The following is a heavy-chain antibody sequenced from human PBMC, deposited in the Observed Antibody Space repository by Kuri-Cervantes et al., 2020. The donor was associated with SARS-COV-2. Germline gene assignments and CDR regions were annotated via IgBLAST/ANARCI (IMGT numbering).Heavy chain of an antibody. CDR2: INHSGST. CDR1: GGSFSGYY. D-gene: IGHD1-26*01. V-gene: IGHV4-34*01. J-gene: IGHJ5*02. CDR3: ARDVGGGFDP. Sequence: GSLRLSCAVYGGSFSGYYWSWIRPPPGKGLEWIGEINHSGSTNYNPSLKSRVTISVDTSKNQFSLKLSSVTAADTAVYYCARDVGGGFDPWGQGTLVTVSS.